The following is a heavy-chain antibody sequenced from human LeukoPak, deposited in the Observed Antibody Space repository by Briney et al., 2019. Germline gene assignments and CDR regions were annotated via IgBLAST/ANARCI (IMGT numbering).Heavy chain of an antibody. CDR2: ITGSGGST. J-gene: IGHJ3*02. D-gene: IGHD1-26*01. CDR3: AKALVGATAHAFDI. CDR1: GFTFSTYA. Sequence: GGSLRLSCAASGFTFSTYAMSWVRWAPGQGLEWVSAITGSGGSTYYADSVKGRFTISRDNSKNTLYLQMNSLRAEDTAVYYCAKALVGATAHAFDIWGQGTMVTVSS. V-gene: IGHV3-23*01.